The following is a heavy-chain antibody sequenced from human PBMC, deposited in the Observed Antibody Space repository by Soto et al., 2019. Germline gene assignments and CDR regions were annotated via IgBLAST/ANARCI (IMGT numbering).Heavy chain of an antibody. CDR2: IFSNDEK. CDR3: ARAYDFWSVGYYYYYGMDV. D-gene: IGHD3-3*01. CDR1: GFSLSNARMG. V-gene: IGHV2-26*01. J-gene: IGHJ6*02. Sequence: SGPTLVNPTETLTLTCTVSGFSLSNARMGVRWIRQPPGKALEWLAHIFSNDEKSYSTSLKSRLTISKDTSKSQVVLTMTNMDPVDTATYYCARAYDFWSVGYYYYYGMDVWGQGTTVTVSS.